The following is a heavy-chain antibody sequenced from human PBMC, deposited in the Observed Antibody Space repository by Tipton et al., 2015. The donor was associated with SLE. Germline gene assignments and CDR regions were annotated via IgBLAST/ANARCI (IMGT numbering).Heavy chain of an antibody. CDR1: GFSVSNNY. D-gene: IGHD3-22*01. Sequence: GSLRLSCTASGFSVSNNYMTWVRQAPGKGLEWVSYISRSGSAIYYADSVKGRFTISRDNAKNSLFLQMNSLRAEDTAVYYCARDISSSGYYPGLGYWGQGTLVTVSS. J-gene: IGHJ4*02. V-gene: IGHV3-11*04. CDR3: ARDISSSGYYPGLGY. CDR2: ISRSGSAI.